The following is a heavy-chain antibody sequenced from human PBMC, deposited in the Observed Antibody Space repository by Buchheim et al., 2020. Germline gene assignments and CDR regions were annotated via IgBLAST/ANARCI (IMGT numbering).Heavy chain of an antibody. CDR3: ARDVDTSGHYNRFDP. CDR2: LWSHGTEK. D-gene: IGHD3-3*01. CDR1: GFSFNNYG. Sequence: QVQLVESGGGVVQPGTSLRLSCAASGFSFNNYGMHWVRQAPGKGLEWVAVLWSHGTEKYYSDSVMGRFTVSRDTSNNMFYLHMDSLRVDDTAVYYCARDVDTSGHYNRFDPWGQGTL. J-gene: IGHJ5*02. V-gene: IGHV3-33*01.